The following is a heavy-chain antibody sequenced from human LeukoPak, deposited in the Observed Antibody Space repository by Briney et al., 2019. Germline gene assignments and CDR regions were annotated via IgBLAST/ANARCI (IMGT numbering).Heavy chain of an antibody. CDR2: VHLDGRT. J-gene: IGHJ4*02. CDR3: AREGGFYRPLDY. CDR1: GGSISSTNW. D-gene: IGHD3-3*01. V-gene: IGHV4-4*02. Sequence: SETLSLTCGVSGGSISSTNWWSWVRQPPGKGLEWIGEVHLDGRTNYNPSLESRLTMSVDLSENHISLKLTSVTAADTAVYYCAREGGFYRPLDYSGQGTLVTVSS.